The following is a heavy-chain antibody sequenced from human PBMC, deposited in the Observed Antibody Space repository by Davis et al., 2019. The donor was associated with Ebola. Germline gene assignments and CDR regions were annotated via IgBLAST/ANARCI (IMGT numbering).Heavy chain of an antibody. J-gene: IGHJ6*02. V-gene: IGHV4-61*08. CDR2: YYYTGST. Sequence: MPSETLSLTCAVSGGFVSSGGYSWSWIRQPPGKGLEWIGYYYYTGSTYYNPSLKSRVTISVDTSKNQFSLKLSSVTAADTAVYYCARVFTSSIWYRGLNYKYYGMDVWGQGTTVTVSS. D-gene: IGHD6-13*01. CDR3: ARVFTSSIWYRGLNYKYYGMDV. CDR1: GGFVSSGGYS.